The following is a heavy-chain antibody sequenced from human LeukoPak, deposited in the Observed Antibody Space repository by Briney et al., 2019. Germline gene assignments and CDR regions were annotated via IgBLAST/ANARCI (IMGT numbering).Heavy chain of an antibody. CDR2: INHSGST. CDR1: GGSFSGYY. J-gene: IGHJ4*02. Sequence: PSETLSLTCAVYGGSFSGYYWSWIRQPPGKGLEWIGEINHSGSTNYNPSLKSRVTISVDTSKNQFSLKLSSVTAADTAVYYCARDYGAVYDYWGQGTLVTVSS. CDR3: ARDYGAVYDY. V-gene: IGHV4-34*01. D-gene: IGHD4-17*01.